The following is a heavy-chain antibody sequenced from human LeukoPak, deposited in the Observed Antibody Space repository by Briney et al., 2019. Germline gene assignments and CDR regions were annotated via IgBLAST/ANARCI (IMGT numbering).Heavy chain of an antibody. V-gene: IGHV4-34*01. CDR3: ARVRGYYGSGSYNGVYYFDY. J-gene: IGHJ4*02. D-gene: IGHD3-10*01. CDR1: GGSFSDYY. Sequence: SETLSLTCAVYGGSFSDYYWSWIRQSPGKGLEWIGEVNHRGSTNYNPSLKSRLTISIDTTRSQFSLSLTSVTAADTAVYYCARVRGYYGSGSYNGVYYFDYWGQGTLVTVSS. CDR2: VNHRGST.